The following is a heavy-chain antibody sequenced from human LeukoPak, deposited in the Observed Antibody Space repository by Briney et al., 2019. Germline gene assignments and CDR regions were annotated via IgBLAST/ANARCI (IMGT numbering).Heavy chain of an antibody. CDR1: GGSFSGYY. V-gene: IGHV4-34*01. CDR3: ARRSSGSFDY. D-gene: IGHD6-19*01. CDR2: INHSGST. Sequence: PSETLSLTCAVYGGSFSGYYRSWIRQPPGKGLEWIGEINHSGSTNYNPSLKSRVTISVDTSKNQFSLKLSSVTAADTAVYYCARRSSGSFDYWGQGTLVTVSS. J-gene: IGHJ4*02.